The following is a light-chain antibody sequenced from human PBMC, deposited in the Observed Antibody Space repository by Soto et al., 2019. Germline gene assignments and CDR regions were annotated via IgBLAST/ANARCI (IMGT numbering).Light chain of an antibody. Sequence: QSALTQPASVSGSPGQSITISCTGTSSDVGGSNYVSWYQQHPGKAPKLMIYEVSNRPSGVSNRFSGSKSGNTASLTISGLQAEDEADYYCRSYTSSSTLGVFGTGTKVTVL. CDR3: RSYTSSSTLGV. V-gene: IGLV2-14*01. CDR2: EVS. J-gene: IGLJ1*01. CDR1: SSDVGGSNY.